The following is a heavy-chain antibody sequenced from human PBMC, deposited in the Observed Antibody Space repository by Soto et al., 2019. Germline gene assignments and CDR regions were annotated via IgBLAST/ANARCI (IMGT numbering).Heavy chain of an antibody. V-gene: IGHV3-23*01. D-gene: IGHD5-18*01. CDR2: ISGSGVRT. J-gene: IGHJ4*02. CDR1: GFTFSNYA. Sequence: EVQLLESGGGLVQPGGSLRLSCAASGFTFSNYAMSWLPQPPGKGLEWVSAISGSGVRTYYADSVKGRFTISRDNSKNTLYLQMNSLRAEDSAVYYCVKERSGHSYADSWGQGTLVTVSS. CDR3: VKERSGHSYADS.